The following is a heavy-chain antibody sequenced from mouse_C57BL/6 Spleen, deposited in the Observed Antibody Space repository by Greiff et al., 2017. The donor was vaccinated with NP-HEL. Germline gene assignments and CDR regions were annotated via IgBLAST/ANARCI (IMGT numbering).Heavy chain of an antibody. CDR3: AREGISMDY. CDR1: GSSITSGYY. V-gene: IGHV3-6*01. Sequence: DVQLQESGPGLVKPSQSLSLTCSVTGSSITSGYYWNWIRQFPGNKLEWMGYISYDGSNKYNPSLKNRISITRDTSKNQFFLKLNSVTTEDTATYYCAREGISMDYWGQGTSVTVSS. CDR2: ISYDGSN. J-gene: IGHJ4*01.